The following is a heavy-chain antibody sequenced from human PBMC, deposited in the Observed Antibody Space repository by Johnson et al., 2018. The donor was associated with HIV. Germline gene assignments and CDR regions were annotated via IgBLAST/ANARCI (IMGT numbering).Heavy chain of an antibody. D-gene: IGHD6-13*01. CDR3: ARGPAAAVHDAFDI. J-gene: IGHJ3*02. V-gene: IGHV3-11*04. Sequence: QVQLVESGGGLVKPGGSLRLSCAASGFTFSVYYMSWIRQAPGKGLEWVSYISSSGSTIYYADSVNGRFTISRDHAENSLYLHMNSLRAEDTAVYYCARGPAAAVHDAFDIWGQGTMVTVSS. CDR2: ISSSGSTI. CDR1: GFTFSVYY.